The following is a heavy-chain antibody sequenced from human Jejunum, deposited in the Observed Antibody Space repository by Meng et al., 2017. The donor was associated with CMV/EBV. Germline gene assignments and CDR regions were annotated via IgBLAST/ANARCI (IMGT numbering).Heavy chain of an antibody. Sequence: SGFTFNNYAMTWVRPAPGKGLEWVSTVLGTGPTYYADYVKGRFTISRDDSRNTLFLQLNSLRDEDTAVFYCARGDSSTTWLVFDYWGLGTLVTVSS. CDR3: ARGDSSTTWLVFDY. CDR1: GFTFNNYA. D-gene: IGHD6-13*01. J-gene: IGHJ4*02. V-gene: IGHV3-23*01. CDR2: VLGTGPT.